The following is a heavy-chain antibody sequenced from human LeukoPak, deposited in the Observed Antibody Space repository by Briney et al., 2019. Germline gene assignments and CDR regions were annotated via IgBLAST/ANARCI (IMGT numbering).Heavy chain of an antibody. D-gene: IGHD2-8*01. J-gene: IGHJ4*02. Sequence: PSETLSLTRTVSGGSISSYYWSWIRQPPGKGLEWIGYIYYTGTTKYNPSLKSRVTISVDTSKNQFSLKLSSVTAADTAVYHCASYDTNGHFDYWGQGILVTVSS. CDR3: ASYDTNGHFDY. CDR2: IYYTGTT. CDR1: GGSISSYY. V-gene: IGHV4-59*01.